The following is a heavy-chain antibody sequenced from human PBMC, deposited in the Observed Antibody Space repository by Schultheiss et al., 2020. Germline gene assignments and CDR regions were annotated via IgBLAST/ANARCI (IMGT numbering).Heavy chain of an antibody. Sequence: SETLSLTCAVSGGSISSGGYSWSWIRQPPGKGLEWIGYIYHSGSTYYNPSLKSRVTISVDRSKNQFSLKLSSVTAADTAVYYCARGHESPSGCSGGSCYLSFDPWGQGTLVTVSS. J-gene: IGHJ5*02. V-gene: IGHV4-30-2*01. CDR3: ARGHESPSGCSGGSCYLSFDP. CDR2: IYHSGST. D-gene: IGHD2-15*01. CDR1: GGSISSGGYS.